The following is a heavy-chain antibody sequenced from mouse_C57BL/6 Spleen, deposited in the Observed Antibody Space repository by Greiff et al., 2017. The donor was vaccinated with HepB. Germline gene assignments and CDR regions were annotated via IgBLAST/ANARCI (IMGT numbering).Heavy chain of an antibody. J-gene: IGHJ4*01. CDR1: GYSITSGYY. V-gene: IGHV3-6*01. CDR3: ARELYAMDY. CDR2: ISYDGSN. Sequence: VQLQQSGPGLVKPSQSLSLTCSVTGYSITSGYYWNWIRQFPGNKLEWMGYISYDGSNNYNPSLKNRISITRDTSKNQFFLKLNSVTTEDTATYYCARELYAMDYWGQGTSVTVSS.